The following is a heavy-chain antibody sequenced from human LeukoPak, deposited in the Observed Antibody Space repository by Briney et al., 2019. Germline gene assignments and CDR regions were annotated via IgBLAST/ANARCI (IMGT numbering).Heavy chain of an antibody. Sequence: GGSLRLSCAASGFIFSDYYMSWIRQAPGQGLEWVSYISSSNSYTNYADSVKGRFTISRDNAKKSLYLEMNSLRAEDTAVYYCARDFTTWGYSGLFDYWGQGTLVTVSS. CDR2: ISSSNSYT. CDR1: GFIFSDYY. CDR3: ARDFTTWGYSGLFDY. V-gene: IGHV3-11*06. D-gene: IGHD1-26*01. J-gene: IGHJ4*02.